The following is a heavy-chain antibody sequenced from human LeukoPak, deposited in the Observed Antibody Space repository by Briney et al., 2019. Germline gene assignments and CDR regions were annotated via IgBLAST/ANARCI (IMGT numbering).Heavy chain of an antibody. V-gene: IGHV1-18*04. Sequence: ASVKVSCKASGYTFTSYGISWVRQAPGQGVEGMGWISAYNGNTNYAQKLQGRVTITTDTSTSTAYMELRSLRSDDTAVYYCARDWGSSSTSAVDYWGQGTLVTVSS. D-gene: IGHD2-2*01. CDR2: ISAYNGNT. J-gene: IGHJ4*02. CDR1: GYTFTSYG. CDR3: ARDWGSSSTSAVDY.